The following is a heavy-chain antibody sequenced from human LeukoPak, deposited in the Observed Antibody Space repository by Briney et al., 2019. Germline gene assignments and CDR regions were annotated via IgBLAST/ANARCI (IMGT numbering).Heavy chain of an antibody. CDR1: GFTFSSYA. CDR3: AKEWRRGSNDYGDYFDY. Sequence: GGSLRLSCAASGFTFSSYAMSWVRQAPGKGLEWVSAISGSGGSTYYADSVKGRFTISRDNSKNTLYLQMNSLRAEDTAVYYCAKEWRRGSNDYGDYFDYWGQGTLVTVSS. J-gene: IGHJ4*02. CDR2: ISGSGGST. V-gene: IGHV3-23*01. D-gene: IGHD4-17*01.